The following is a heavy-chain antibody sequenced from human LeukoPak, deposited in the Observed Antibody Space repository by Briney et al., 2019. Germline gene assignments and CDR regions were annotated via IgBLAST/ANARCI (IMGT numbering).Heavy chain of an antibody. CDR2: IYHSGST. J-gene: IGHJ4*02. CDR1: GYSISSGYY. CDR3: ASSFPYVLRYFDWLLNAGPPVAFDY. V-gene: IGHV4-38-2*02. Sequence: PSETLSLTCTVSGYSISSGYYWGWIRQPPGKGLEWIGSIYHSGSTYYNPSLKSRVTISVDTSKNQFSLKLSSVTAADTAVYYCASSFPYVLRYFDWLLNAGPPVAFDYWGQGTLVTVSS. D-gene: IGHD3-9*01.